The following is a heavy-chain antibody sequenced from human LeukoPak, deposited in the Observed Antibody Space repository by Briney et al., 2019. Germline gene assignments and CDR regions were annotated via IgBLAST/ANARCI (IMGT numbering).Heavy chain of an antibody. J-gene: IGHJ3*02. CDR2: IYYTSGRT. Sequence: SETLSLTCTVSGGSISGYYWSWIRQPPGEGLEWVAHIYYTSGRTNYNPSLKSRVTILVDTSKNQFSLKLSSVTAADTAMYYCARILEGSGATFDIWGQGTMVTVSS. D-gene: IGHD1-1*01. CDR3: ARILEGSGATFDI. V-gene: IGHV4-59*01. CDR1: GGSISGYY.